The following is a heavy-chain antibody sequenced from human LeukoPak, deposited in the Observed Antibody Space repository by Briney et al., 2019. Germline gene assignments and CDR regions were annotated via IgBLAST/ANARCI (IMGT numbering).Heavy chain of an antibody. CDR3: ARLTTTIIDY. CDR1: GGSISSGSYY. J-gene: IGHJ4*02. D-gene: IGHD4/OR15-4a*01. Sequence: SQTLSLTCTVSGGSISSGSYYWSWIRQPAGKGLEWIGRIYTSGSTNYNPSLKSRVTISVDTSKNQFSLKLSSVTAADTAVYYCARLTTTIIDYWGQGTLVTVSS. CDR2: IYTSGST. V-gene: IGHV4-61*02.